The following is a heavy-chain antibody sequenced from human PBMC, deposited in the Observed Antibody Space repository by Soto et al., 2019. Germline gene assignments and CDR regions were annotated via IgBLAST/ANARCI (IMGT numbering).Heavy chain of an antibody. CDR3: ARDTAVSGDWFDP. J-gene: IGHJ5*02. CDR1: GGSISRYY. V-gene: IGHV4-59*01. Sequence: QVQLQESGPGLVKPSETLSLTCTVSGGSISRYYWSWIRQPPGKGLEWIGYIYYSGSTNYNPSLRSRGTIAVDTSTNQFSLKLSSVTAADTAVYSCARDTAVSGDWFDPWGQGTLVTVSS. CDR2: IYYSGST. D-gene: IGHD2-8*01.